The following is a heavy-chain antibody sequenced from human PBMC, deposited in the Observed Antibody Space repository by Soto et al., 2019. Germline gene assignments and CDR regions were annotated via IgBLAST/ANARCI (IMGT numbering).Heavy chain of an antibody. CDR3: ARQRGATYPPDFDY. V-gene: IGHV5-10-1*01. CDR1: GYSFTNYW. J-gene: IGHJ4*02. CDR2: IDPSDSYT. D-gene: IGHD1-26*01. Sequence: LGESLKISCQGSGYSFTNYWISWVRQMPGKGLEWMGTIDPSDSYTNYSPSFQGHVTVSADKSISTAYLQWSSLKASDTAMYYCARQRGATYPPDFDYWGQGTLVTVSS.